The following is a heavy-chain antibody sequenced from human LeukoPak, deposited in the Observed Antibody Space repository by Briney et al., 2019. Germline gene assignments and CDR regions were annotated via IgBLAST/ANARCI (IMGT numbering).Heavy chain of an antibody. D-gene: IGHD1-26*01. CDR2: INPNTGGT. V-gene: IGHV1-2*02. CDR3: AGGIVGAENY. CDR1: GYTFTDYF. Sequence: ASVKVSCKASGYTFTDYFMHWVRQAPGQGLEWMGWINPNTGGTNYAQKFQGRVTMTRDTSISTAYMELSSLRSEDTAVYYCAGGIVGAENYWGQGTLVTVSS. J-gene: IGHJ4*02.